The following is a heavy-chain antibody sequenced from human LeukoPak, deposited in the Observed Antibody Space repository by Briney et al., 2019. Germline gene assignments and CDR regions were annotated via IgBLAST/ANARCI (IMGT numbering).Heavy chain of an antibody. J-gene: IGHJ5*02. V-gene: IGHV4-39*07. CDR2: IHYSGST. CDR3: AREDCGSTSCYGFDP. D-gene: IGHD2-2*01. CDR1: GGSISSSSYY. Sequence: SETLSLTCTVSGGSISSSSYYWGWIRQPPGKGLEWIGSIHYSGSTYYNPSLKSRVTISVDTSKNQFSLKLSSVTAADTAVYYCAREDCGSTSCYGFDPWGQGTLVTVSS.